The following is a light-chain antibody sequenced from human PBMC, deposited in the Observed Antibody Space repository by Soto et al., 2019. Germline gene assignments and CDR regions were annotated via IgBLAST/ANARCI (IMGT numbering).Light chain of an antibody. V-gene: IGKV1-39*01. CDR1: QSISSY. Sequence: DIQMTQSPSSLSASVGDRVTITCRASQSISSYLNWYQQKPGKAPKLLIYAASSLQSGVPSRFSGSGPGTDFTLTISNLQPEDFATYYCQQSYSTPQTFGQGTKVDIK. J-gene: IGKJ1*01. CDR2: AAS. CDR3: QQSYSTPQT.